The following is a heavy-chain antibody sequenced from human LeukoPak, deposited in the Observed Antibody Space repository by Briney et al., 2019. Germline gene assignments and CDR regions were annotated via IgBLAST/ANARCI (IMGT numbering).Heavy chain of an antibody. CDR2: IWYDGSNK. D-gene: IGHD6-6*01. Sequence: PGGSLRLSCAASGFTFSSYGMHWVRQAPGKGLEWVAVIWYDGSNKYYADSVKGRFTISRDNSKNTLYLQMNSLRAEDTAVYYCAKPGKIAARPSQVDYWGQGTLVTVSS. CDR1: GFTFSSYG. V-gene: IGHV3-33*06. CDR3: AKPGKIAARPSQVDY. J-gene: IGHJ4*02.